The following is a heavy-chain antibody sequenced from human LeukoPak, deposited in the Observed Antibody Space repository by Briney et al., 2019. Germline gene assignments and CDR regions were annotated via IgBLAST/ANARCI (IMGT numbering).Heavy chain of an antibody. Sequence: SETLSLTCTGSGGSISSSSYYWGWIRQPPGKGLEWIGSIYYSGSTYYNPSLKSRVTISVDTSKNQFSLKLSSVTAADTAVYYCARHDPMATIKYYFDYWGQGTLVTVSS. CDR3: ARHDPMATIKYYFDY. CDR1: GGSISSSSYY. V-gene: IGHV4-39*01. D-gene: IGHD5-24*01. CDR2: IYYSGST. J-gene: IGHJ4*02.